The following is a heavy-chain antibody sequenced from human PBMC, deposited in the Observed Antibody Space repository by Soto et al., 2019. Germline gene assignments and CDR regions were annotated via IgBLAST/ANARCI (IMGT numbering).Heavy chain of an antibody. D-gene: IGHD3-3*01. CDR1: GFTFSNYG. CDR2: IWYDGSNK. CDR3: ARDFELAKYYDFWSGTQRYYYYGMDV. Sequence: QVQLVESGGGVVQPGRSLRLSCAASGFTFSNYGMHWVRQAPGKGLEWVAVIWYDGSNKYYADSVKGRFTISRDNSKNTLYLQMNSLRAEDTAVYYCARDFELAKYYDFWSGTQRYYYYGMDVWGQGTTVTVFS. V-gene: IGHV3-33*01. J-gene: IGHJ6*02.